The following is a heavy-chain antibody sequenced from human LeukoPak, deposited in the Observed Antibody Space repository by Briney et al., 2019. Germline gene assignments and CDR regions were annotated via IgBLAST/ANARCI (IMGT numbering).Heavy chain of an antibody. J-gene: IGHJ4*02. CDR2: ISGSGGST. CDR3: AKDDRRAKDYDFLTGYYKRPYFFDY. CDR1: GFTFSSYA. D-gene: IGHD3-9*01. Sequence: GGSLRLSCAASGFTFSSYAMSWVRQAPGKGLEWVSAISGSGGSTYYADSVKGRFTISRDNSKNTLDLQMNSLRAEDTAVYYCAKDDRRAKDYDFLTGYYKRPYFFDYWGQGTLVTVSS. V-gene: IGHV3-23*01.